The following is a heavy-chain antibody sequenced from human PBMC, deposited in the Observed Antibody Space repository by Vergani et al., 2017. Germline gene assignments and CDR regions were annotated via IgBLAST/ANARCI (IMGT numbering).Heavy chain of an antibody. V-gene: IGHV4-59*11. D-gene: IGHD3-16*02. CDR1: FDPIRNLY. CDR2: IHYSENT. J-gene: IGHJ6*03. Sequence: GQLQESGPGLVKSSETLSPTCSVSFDPIRNLYCNLIRQPPGKGLEWIGSIHYSENTNYNPSLKTRVTISVNTYKNQFSLTLTSVSAEDTAVYFCARASLRALVVYYYYMDVWGKGKTVVVSS. CDR3: ARASLRALVVYYYYMDV.